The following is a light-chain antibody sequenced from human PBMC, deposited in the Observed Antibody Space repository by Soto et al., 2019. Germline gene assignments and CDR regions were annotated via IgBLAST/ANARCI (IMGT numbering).Light chain of an antibody. CDR3: EQYHSYRT. CDR2: KAS. Sequence: DIQMTQSPSTLSSSVGDTVTISCRASQTIDNCVAWYQQKPGKAPKLLISKASTLESGVPSGFRGSGPGTEFTHTISSLQPDEFATYYCEQYHSYRTFGKGTKVEI. V-gene: IGKV1-5*03. CDR1: QTIDNC. J-gene: IGKJ1*01.